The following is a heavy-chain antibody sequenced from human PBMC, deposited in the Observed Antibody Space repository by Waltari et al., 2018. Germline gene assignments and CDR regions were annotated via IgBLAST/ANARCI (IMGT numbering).Heavy chain of an antibody. CDR2: IKEDGSEI. CDR1: GYVFGKYW. V-gene: IGHV3-7*04. J-gene: IGHJ4*02. CDR3: ARSFFEPYYFDY. D-gene: IGHD3-3*01. Sequence: EVRLVESGGALVQPGGALRLSCAATGYVFGKYWMTWIRQAPGKGLEWVANIKEDGSEINSVDSVRGRFIISRDNDNNSLFLTMNNLRVEDTAFYFCARSFFEPYYFDYWGRGTLVTVSS.